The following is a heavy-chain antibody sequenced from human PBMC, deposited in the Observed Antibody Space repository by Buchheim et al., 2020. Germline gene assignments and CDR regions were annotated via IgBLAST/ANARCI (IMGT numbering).Heavy chain of an antibody. J-gene: IGHJ3*02. CDR2: IKEDGSER. Sequence: EMQLVESGGDLVQPGGSLRLSCAASGFSFSNYWMHWVRQAPGKGLEWVANIKEDGSERYFADVVKGRFTISRDNAKNSLYLQMNSMRAEDTAVYFCASEVVIMASGALDIWGQGS. CDR1: GFSFSNYW. CDR3: ASEVVIMASGALDI. D-gene: IGHD2/OR15-2a*01. V-gene: IGHV3-7*01.